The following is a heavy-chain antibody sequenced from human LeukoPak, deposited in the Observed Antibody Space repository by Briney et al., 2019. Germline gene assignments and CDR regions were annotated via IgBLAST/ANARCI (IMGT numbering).Heavy chain of an antibody. J-gene: IGHJ6*04. Sequence: GGSLRLSCAASGFTFSDYYMSWIRQAPGKGLEWVSYISSSGSTIYYADSVKGRFTISRDNAKNSLYLQMNSLRAEDTAVYYCAREGCSGGSCYNLHYYYYGMDVWGKGTTVTVSS. CDR3: AREGCSGGSCYNLHYYYYGMDV. D-gene: IGHD2-15*01. CDR1: GFTFSDYY. CDR2: ISSSGSTI. V-gene: IGHV3-11*01.